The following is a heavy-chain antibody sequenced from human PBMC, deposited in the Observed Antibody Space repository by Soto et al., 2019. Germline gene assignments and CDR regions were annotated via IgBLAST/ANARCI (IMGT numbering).Heavy chain of an antibody. CDR1: GFTFSSYD. V-gene: IGHV3-13*01. Sequence: EVQLVESGGGLVQPGGSLRLSCAASGFTFSSYDMHWVRQATGKGLEWVSAIGTAGDTYYPGTVKGRITISRENAKNSLYLQMNSLRAGDTAVYYCARGRLYSSSPHFDYWGQGTLVTVSS. CDR3: ARGRLYSSSPHFDY. J-gene: IGHJ4*02. D-gene: IGHD6-6*01. CDR2: IGTAGDT.